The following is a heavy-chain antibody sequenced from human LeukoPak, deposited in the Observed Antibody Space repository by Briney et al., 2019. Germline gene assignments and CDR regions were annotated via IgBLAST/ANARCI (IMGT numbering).Heavy chain of an antibody. J-gene: IGHJ4*02. CDR3: AKDLSSSWALDY. CDR1: GFTFSSNG. V-gene: IGHV3-30*18. CDR2: ISYDGSNK. Sequence: GGSLRLSCGASGFTFSSNGMHWVRQAPGKGLEWVADISYDGSNKYYADSVKGRFTISRDESKNTLYLQMNSLRTEDTAVYYCAKDLSSSWALDYWGEGTLVTVS. D-gene: IGHD6-13*01.